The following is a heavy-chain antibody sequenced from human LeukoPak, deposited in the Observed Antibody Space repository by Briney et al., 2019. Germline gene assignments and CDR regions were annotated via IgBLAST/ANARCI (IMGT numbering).Heavy chain of an antibody. Sequence: SETLSLTCTVSGGSISSYYWSWIRQPPGKGLEWIVYISDIGCINYNPSVKSRVTISLDTSKNQFSLKLSSVTAADTAVYYCAGHHPRNTVDFWGQGTLVTVSA. CDR1: GGSISSYY. CDR3: AGHHPRNTVDF. CDR2: ISDIGCI. J-gene: IGHJ4*02. V-gene: IGHV4-59*08. D-gene: IGHD2/OR15-2a*01.